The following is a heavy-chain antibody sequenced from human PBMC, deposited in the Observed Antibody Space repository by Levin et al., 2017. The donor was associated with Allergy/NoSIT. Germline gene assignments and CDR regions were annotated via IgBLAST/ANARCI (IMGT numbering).Heavy chain of an antibody. CDR2: ISSSSSYI. Sequence: GGSLRLSCAASGFTFSSYSMNWVRQAPGKGLEWVSSISSSSSYIYYADSVKGRFTISRDNAKNSLYLQMNSLRAEDTAVYYCARDTVTTGDYYGMDVWGQGTTVTVSS. V-gene: IGHV3-21*01. CDR3: ARDTVTTGDYYGMDV. D-gene: IGHD4-17*01. J-gene: IGHJ6*02. CDR1: GFTFSSYS.